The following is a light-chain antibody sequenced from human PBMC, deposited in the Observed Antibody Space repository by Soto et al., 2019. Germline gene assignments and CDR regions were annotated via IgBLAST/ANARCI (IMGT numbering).Light chain of an antibody. J-gene: IGKJ4*01. CDR1: QSVSSSD. Sequence: VLTQSPGTLSLPPGERATLFCRAGQSVSSSDLAWYQQKPDQAPRLLIYGASSRATGIPDRFSGSGSGTDFTLTISSLEPEDVAVYYCQHYRNSPLNFGGGTKV. CDR3: QHYRNSPLN. CDR2: GAS. V-gene: IGKV3-20*01.